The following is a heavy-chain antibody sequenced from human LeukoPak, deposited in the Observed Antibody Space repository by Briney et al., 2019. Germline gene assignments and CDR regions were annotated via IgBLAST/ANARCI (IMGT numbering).Heavy chain of an antibody. J-gene: IGHJ4*02. Sequence: QAGGSLRLSCAASGFTFDDYALHWVRQAPGKGLEWVSGITWNSVTLGYADSVKGLFTISRDNAKNSVYLQMNSLRPEDTALYYCAKGRTNNYAFDYWGQGARVTVSS. CDR1: GFTFDDYA. D-gene: IGHD3-16*01. CDR3: AKGRTNNYAFDY. V-gene: IGHV3-9*01. CDR2: ITWNSVTL.